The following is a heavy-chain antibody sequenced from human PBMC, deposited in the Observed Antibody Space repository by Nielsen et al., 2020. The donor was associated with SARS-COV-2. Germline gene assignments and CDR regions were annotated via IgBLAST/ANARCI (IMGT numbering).Heavy chain of an antibody. Sequence: GESLKISCAASGFTFSSYGMHWVRQAPGKGLEWVAVISYDGSNKYYADSVKGRFTISRDNSKNTLYLQMNSLRAEDTAVYYCAKNPDPIAVAGRGDYFDYWGQGTLVTVSS. CDR1: GFTFSSYG. CDR2: ISYDGSNK. J-gene: IGHJ4*02. CDR3: AKNPDPIAVAGRGDYFDY. D-gene: IGHD6-19*01. V-gene: IGHV3-30*18.